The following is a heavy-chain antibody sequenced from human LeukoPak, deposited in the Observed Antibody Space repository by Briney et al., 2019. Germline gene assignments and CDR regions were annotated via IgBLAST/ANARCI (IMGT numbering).Heavy chain of an antibody. CDR1: GGSISSGGYY. CDR2: MYHNGRP. Sequence: PSETLSLTCTVSGGSISSGGYYWGWIRQQPGKGLESIAYMYHNGRPYYNPSLQSRVTISVDTSKNQFSLKLSSVTAADTAIYYCARVGWVTSSVESWGQGTQVTVSS. CDR3: ARVGWVTSSVES. D-gene: IGHD2-21*02. V-gene: IGHV4-31*03. J-gene: IGHJ4*02.